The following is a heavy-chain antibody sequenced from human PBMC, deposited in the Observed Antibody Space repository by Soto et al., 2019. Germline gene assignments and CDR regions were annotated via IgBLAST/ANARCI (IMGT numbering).Heavy chain of an antibody. CDR3: TKQKGDSRTYNGMDV. Sequence: QVQLQQSGPGLVKPSQTLSLTCAISGDSVSSNSAAWNCIRQSPSRGLEWLGRAYYRSQWYYDSAVSVRSRITVIPDTPKNQFSLQLNSVSPEDTAVYYCTKQKGDSRTYNGMDVWGQGTTVTVSS. CDR1: GDSVSSNSAA. V-gene: IGHV6-1*01. J-gene: IGHJ6*02. D-gene: IGHD2-21*02. CDR2: AYYRSQWYY.